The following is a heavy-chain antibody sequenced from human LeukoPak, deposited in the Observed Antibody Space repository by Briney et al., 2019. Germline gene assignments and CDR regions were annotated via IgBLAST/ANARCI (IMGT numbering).Heavy chain of an antibody. Sequence: PGGSLRLSCAASGFTFCSYTMNWVRQAPGKGLEWVSSISTYSSHIYYADSLKGRSTISRDNAKNSLYLQLNSLRAEDTAVFYCARGGVGSGAYFDYWGQGTLVTVSS. CDR1: GFTFCSYT. CDR2: ISTYSSHI. D-gene: IGHD3-10*01. CDR3: ARGGVGSGAYFDY. J-gene: IGHJ4*02. V-gene: IGHV3-21*01.